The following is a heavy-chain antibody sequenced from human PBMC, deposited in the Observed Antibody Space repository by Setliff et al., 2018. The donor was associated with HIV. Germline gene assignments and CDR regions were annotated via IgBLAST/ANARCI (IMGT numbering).Heavy chain of an antibody. D-gene: IGHD3-22*01. CDR1: GFSFSSYW. J-gene: IGHJ4*02. V-gene: IGHV3-74*01. Sequence: GGSLRLSCAASGFSFSSYWMHWVRQAPGKGLVWVSRIRTDGSSTTYAGSVKGRFTISRDNAKNILYLQMNSLTAEDTAVYYCAREGNYESRLDYWGQGTQVTVSS. CDR3: AREGNYESRLDY. CDR2: IRTDGSST.